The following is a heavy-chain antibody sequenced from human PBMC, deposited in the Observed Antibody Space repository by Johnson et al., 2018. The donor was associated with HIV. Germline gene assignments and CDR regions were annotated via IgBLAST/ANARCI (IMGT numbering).Heavy chain of an antibody. D-gene: IGHD7-27*01. V-gene: IGHV3-30*18. Sequence: QVQLVESGGDMVQPGRSLRLSCAASGFTLTTYAMHWVRQAPGKGLEWVAVISSDGNNKYYADSVKGRFTISRDNSENTMYLQMNRLRADDTAVYFCTKDRTNWGYDAFDIWGQGTMVTVSS. CDR3: TKDRTNWGYDAFDI. CDR2: ISSDGNNK. CDR1: GFTLTTYA. J-gene: IGHJ3*02.